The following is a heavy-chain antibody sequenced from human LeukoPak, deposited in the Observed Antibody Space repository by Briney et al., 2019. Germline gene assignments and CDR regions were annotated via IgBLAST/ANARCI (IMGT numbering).Heavy chain of an antibody. CDR2: LHYSGST. D-gene: IGHD4/OR15-4a*01. CDR1: SDSFSSYY. V-gene: IGHV4-59*01. Sequence: SETLSLTCTVSSDSFSSYYWSWIRQPPGKGLEWIGYLHYSGSTSYNPSLKSRVTISVDTSKNQFSLKLRSVTAADTAVYYCARDAPYGDCFDYWGQGTLVTVSS. CDR3: ARDAPYGDCFDY. J-gene: IGHJ4*02.